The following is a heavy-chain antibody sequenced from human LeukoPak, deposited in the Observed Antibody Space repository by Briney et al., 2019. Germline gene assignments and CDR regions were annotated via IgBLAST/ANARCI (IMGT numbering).Heavy chain of an antibody. J-gene: IGHJ5*02. Sequence: GGSLRLSCAASGFSFSTYWMHWVRQAPGEGLVWVSRINGDGSTTNYADSVKGRFTISRDNAKNTLYLQMNSLRAEDTAEYYCTRRVDATRWYDPWGQGTLVTVSS. D-gene: IGHD2-15*01. CDR3: TRRVDATRWYDP. CDR2: INGDGSTT. CDR1: GFSFSTYW. V-gene: IGHV3-74*01.